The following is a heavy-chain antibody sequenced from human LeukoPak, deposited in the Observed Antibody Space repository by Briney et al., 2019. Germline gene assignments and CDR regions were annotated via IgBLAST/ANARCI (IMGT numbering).Heavy chain of an antibody. V-gene: IGHV1-69*04. Sequence: SVKVSCKASGGTFSSYAISWVRQAPGQGLEWMGRIIPILGIANYAQKFQSRVTITADKSTSTAYMELSSLRSEDTAVYYCARDQQLGTLDYWGQGTLVTVSS. J-gene: IGHJ4*02. D-gene: IGHD6-13*01. CDR1: GGTFSSYA. CDR2: IIPILGIA. CDR3: ARDQQLGTLDY.